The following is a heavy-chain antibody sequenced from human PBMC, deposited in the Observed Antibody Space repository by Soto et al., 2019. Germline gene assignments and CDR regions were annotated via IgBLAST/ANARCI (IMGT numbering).Heavy chain of an antibody. CDR3: ARERPDGARLDP. CDR2: FYYSGST. D-gene: IGHD6-6*01. CDR1: GGSISSTSYY. J-gene: IGHJ5*02. V-gene: IGHV4-39*02. Sequence: SETLSLTCTVSGGSISSTSYYWVWIRQPPGKGLEWIGSFYYSGSTYYNPSLKSRVTISVDMSENQFSLKLSSVTAADTAVYYCARERPDGARLDPWGQGTLVTVSS.